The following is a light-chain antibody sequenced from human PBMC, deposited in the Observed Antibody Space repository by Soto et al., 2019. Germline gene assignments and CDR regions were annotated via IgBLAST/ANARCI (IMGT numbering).Light chain of an antibody. Sequence: QSVLTQPASVSGSPGQSITISCTGTTNDVGGYNYVSWYQQHPGKAPKLLIFEVTSRPSGVSHRFSGSKSGNTASLTISALQAEDEADYFCNSYTSSTSLPYVFGTRTKLTVL. CDR3: NSYTSSTSLPYV. CDR1: TNDVGGYNY. CDR2: EVT. V-gene: IGLV2-14*01. J-gene: IGLJ1*01.